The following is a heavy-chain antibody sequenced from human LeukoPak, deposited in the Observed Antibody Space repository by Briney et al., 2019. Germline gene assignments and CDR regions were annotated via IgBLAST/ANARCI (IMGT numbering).Heavy chain of an antibody. CDR1: GFTFSSYG. CDR3: ARDPGGYSQYGVDV. Sequence: GGSLRLSCAASGFTFSSYGMHWVRQAPGKGLEWVAVIWYDGSNKYYADSVKGRFTISRDNSKNTLYLQMNSLRAEDTAVYYCARDPGGYSQYGVDVWGRGTTVTVSS. V-gene: IGHV3-33*01. CDR2: IWYDGSNK. J-gene: IGHJ6*02. D-gene: IGHD4-23*01.